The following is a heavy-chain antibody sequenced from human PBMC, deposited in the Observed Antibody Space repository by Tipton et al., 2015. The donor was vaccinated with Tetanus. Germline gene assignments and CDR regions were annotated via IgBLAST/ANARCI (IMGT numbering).Heavy chain of an antibody. Sequence: SLRLSCAASGFTITNYAMSWVRQAPGKGLEWVSCINARTNTIYYADSVKGRFTISRDNAKNSLYLQMNSLRDDDTALYYCARGSGAMDSWGQGTLVTVSS. J-gene: IGHJ4*02. CDR2: INARTNTI. CDR3: ARGSGAMDS. D-gene: IGHD7-27*01. V-gene: IGHV3-48*02. CDR1: GFTITNYA.